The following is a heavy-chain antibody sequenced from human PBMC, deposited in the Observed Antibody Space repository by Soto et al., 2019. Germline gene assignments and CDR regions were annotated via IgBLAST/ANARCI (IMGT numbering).Heavy chain of an antibody. D-gene: IGHD2-2*01. CDR1: GYTFTSYG. CDR3: ARDRPFEGYCSSTSRLPHRGQQPSRALDY. CDR2: ISAYNGNT. V-gene: IGHV1-18*04. J-gene: IGHJ4*02. Sequence: VASVKVSCKASGYTFTSYGISWVRQAPGQGLEWMGWISAYNGNTNYAQKLQGRVTMTTDTSTSTAYMELRSLRSDDTAVYYCARDRPFEGYCSSTSRLPHRGQQPSRALDYWGQGTLVTVSS.